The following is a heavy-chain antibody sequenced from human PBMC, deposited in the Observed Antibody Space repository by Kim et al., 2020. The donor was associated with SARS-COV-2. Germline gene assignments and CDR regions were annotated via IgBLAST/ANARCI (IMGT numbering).Heavy chain of an antibody. CDR3: ARVGLSMTEEYYDAMDV. Sequence: GGSLRLSCAASGFTFKNYWMAWVRQAPGKGLEWVAHVKHDEGEKYYVDSARGRFSITRDNANSSLYLQMNSLRVEDTAAYFCARVGLSMTEEYYDAMDVWGQGTTVTVPS. CDR2: VKHDEGEK. J-gene: IGHJ6*02. CDR1: GFTFKNYW. D-gene: IGHD6-6*01. V-gene: IGHV3-7*01.